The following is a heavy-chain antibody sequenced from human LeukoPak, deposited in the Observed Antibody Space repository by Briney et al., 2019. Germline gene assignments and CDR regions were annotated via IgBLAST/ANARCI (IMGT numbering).Heavy chain of an antibody. V-gene: IGHV4-61*02. J-gene: IGHJ4*02. CDR3: ARDFSTTWPFDY. Sequence: SQTLSLTCTVSGGSISSGSYYWSWIRQPAGKGLEWIGRIYTSGSTNYNPSLKSRVTISLDTSKNQFFLKLSSVTAADTAVYYCARDFSTTWPFDYRGQGTLVTVSS. D-gene: IGHD6-13*01. CDR2: IYTSGST. CDR1: GGSISSGSYY.